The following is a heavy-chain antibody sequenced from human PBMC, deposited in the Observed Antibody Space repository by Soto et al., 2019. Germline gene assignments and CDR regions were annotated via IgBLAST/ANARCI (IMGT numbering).Heavy chain of an antibody. CDR3: AGEQQLVRGSFDY. CDR1: GGTFSSYA. V-gene: IGHV1-69*13. D-gene: IGHD6-13*01. Sequence: SVKVSCKASGGTFSSYAISWVRQAPGQGLEWMGGIIPIFGTANYAQKFQGRVTITADESTSTAYMELSSLRSEDTAVYYCAGEQQLVRGSFDYWGQGTLVTVSS. CDR2: IIPIFGTA. J-gene: IGHJ4*02.